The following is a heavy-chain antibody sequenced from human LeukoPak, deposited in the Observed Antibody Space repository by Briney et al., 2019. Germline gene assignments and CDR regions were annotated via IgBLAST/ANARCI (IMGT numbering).Heavy chain of an antibody. CDR1: GFTFSGYW. J-gene: IGHJ3*02. V-gene: IGHV3-74*01. Sequence: PGGSLRLSCAASGFTFSGYWMHWVRQAPGEGLVWVSGISTDGRSTIYADSVKGRFTISRDNAKNTLSMQMNSLKAEDTAVYYCVRGATSFDIWGQGAMVTVSS. CDR3: VRGATSFDI. CDR2: ISTDGRST.